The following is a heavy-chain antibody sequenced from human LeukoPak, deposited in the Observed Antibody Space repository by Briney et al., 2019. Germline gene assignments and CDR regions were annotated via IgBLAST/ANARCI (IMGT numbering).Heavy chain of an antibody. CDR3: AKVKYSSSWYGFDY. J-gene: IGHJ4*02. Sequence: GGSLRLSCAASGFTFSSYSMNWVRQAPGKGLEWVSSISSSSSYIYYADSVKGRFTISRDNSKNTLYLQMNSLRAEDTAVYYCAKVKYSSSWYGFDYWGQGTLVTVSS. V-gene: IGHV3-21*04. D-gene: IGHD6-13*01. CDR1: GFTFSSYS. CDR2: ISSSSSYI.